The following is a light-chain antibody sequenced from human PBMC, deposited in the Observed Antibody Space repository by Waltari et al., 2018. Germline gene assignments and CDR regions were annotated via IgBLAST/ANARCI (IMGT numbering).Light chain of an antibody. Sequence: DIQMTQSPASLSASVGDRVTITCRASQSNRTFLNWYQQKPGKAPNLLIYDASRLEGGVRSRFSGSGSGTDCTLSISSLQPEDFSTYYCQQGYRIPRTFGQGTRVEIK. CDR3: QQGYRIPRT. V-gene: IGKV1-39*01. CDR2: DAS. J-gene: IGKJ1*01. CDR1: QSNRTF.